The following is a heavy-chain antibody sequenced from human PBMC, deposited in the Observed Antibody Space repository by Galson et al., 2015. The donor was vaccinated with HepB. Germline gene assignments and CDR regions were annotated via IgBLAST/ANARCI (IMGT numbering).Heavy chain of an antibody. V-gene: IGHV1-18*04. CDR3: ARPPGDLDYYYGMDV. CDR2: ISAYNGNT. CDR1: GYTFTSYG. J-gene: IGHJ6*02. D-gene: IGHD3-16*01. Sequence: SVKVSCKASGYTFTSYGISWVRQAPGQGLEWMGWISAYNGNTNYAQKLQGRVTMTTDTSTSTAYMELRSLRSDDTAVYYCARPPGDLDYYYGMDVWGQGTTVTVSS.